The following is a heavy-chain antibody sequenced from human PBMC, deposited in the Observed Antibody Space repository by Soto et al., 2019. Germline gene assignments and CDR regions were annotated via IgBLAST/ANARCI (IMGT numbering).Heavy chain of an antibody. D-gene: IGHD3-22*01. J-gene: IGHJ4*02. CDR2: IYYSGST. CDR3: AGPQGDSSGPYYFDY. CDR1: GGSISSGGYY. Sequence: NPSETLSLTCTVSGGSISSGGYYWSWIRQHPGKGLEWIGYIYYSGSTYYNPSLKSRVTISVDTSKNQFSLKLSSVTAADTAVYYCAGPQGDSSGPYYFDYWGQGTLVTVSS. V-gene: IGHV4-31*03.